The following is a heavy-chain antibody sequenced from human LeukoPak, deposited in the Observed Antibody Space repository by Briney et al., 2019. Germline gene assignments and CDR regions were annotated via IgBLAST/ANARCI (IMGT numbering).Heavy chain of an antibody. Sequence: SETLSLTCTVSGGSFSTYYWSWIRQPAGKGLEWIGRIYTSGSTNYNPSLKSRVTMSVDTSKNQFSLKLSSVTAADTAVYYCARDGGSGSAFDIWGQGTMVTVSS. J-gene: IGHJ3*02. CDR1: GGSFSTYY. D-gene: IGHD6-19*01. CDR2: IYTSGST. V-gene: IGHV4-4*07. CDR3: ARDGGSGSAFDI.